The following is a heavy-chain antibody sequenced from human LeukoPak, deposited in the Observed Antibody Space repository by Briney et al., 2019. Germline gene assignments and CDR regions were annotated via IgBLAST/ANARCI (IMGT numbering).Heavy chain of an antibody. J-gene: IGHJ6*02. CDR1: GFTFDDYA. Sequence: GGSLRLSCAAPGFTFDDYAMHWVRQAPGKGLEWVSGISWNSGSIGYADSVKGRFTISRDNAKNSLYLQMNSLRAEDTALYYCAKEVGAWDYYYYGMDVWGQGTTVTVSS. D-gene: IGHD1-26*01. V-gene: IGHV3-9*01. CDR3: AKEVGAWDYYYYGMDV. CDR2: ISWNSGSI.